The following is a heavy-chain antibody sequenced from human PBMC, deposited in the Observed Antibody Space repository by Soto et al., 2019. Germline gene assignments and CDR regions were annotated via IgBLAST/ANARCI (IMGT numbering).Heavy chain of an antibody. Sequence: QMQLVQSGPEVKKPGTSVKVSCKASGFTFTSSAVQWVRQARGQRLEWIGWIVVGSGNTNYAQKFKESVTITRDMATSAAYMELSSLRSEDTAVYDCAAGSNTVTTFDYWGQGTLVTVSS. V-gene: IGHV1-58*01. CDR1: GFTFTSSA. CDR2: IVVGSGNT. J-gene: IGHJ4*02. CDR3: AAGSNTVTTFDY. D-gene: IGHD4-17*01.